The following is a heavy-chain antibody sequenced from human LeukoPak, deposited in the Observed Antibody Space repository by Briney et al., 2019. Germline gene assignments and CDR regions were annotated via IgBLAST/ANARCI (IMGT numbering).Heavy chain of an antibody. CDR3: ARVGYDFWSGYRYYYYHMDV. J-gene: IGHJ6*03. Sequence: GGSLRLSCAASGFTFSSYWMSWVRQAPGKGLEWVANIKQDGSEKYYVDSVKGRFTISRDNAKNSLYLQMNSLRAEDTAVYYCARVGYDFWSGYRYYYYHMDVWGKGTTVTVSS. D-gene: IGHD3-3*01. CDR1: GFTFSSYW. V-gene: IGHV3-7*01. CDR2: IKQDGSEK.